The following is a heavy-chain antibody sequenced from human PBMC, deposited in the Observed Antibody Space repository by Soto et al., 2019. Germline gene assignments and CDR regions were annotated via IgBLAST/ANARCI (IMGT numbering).Heavy chain of an antibody. Sequence: VQLVEAGGGVAQPGRSLRLSCAASGFNISNYGFHWVRQAPGKGLEWVAVISYDGRNKYYADFVKGRFTISSDNSKNTLYPQLTSLGAEDTAVFSCATPAALAPAHYYGMDVWGQGTTVTVSS. D-gene: IGHD6-25*01. CDR2: ISYDGRNK. J-gene: IGHJ6*02. CDR1: GFNISNYG. CDR3: ATPAALAPAHYYGMDV. V-gene: IGHV3-30*03.